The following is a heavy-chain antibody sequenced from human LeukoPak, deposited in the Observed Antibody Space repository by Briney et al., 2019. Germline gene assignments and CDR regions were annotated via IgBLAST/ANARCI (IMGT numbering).Heavy chain of an antibody. D-gene: IGHD3-3*01. CDR3: ARDYYDFWSGFKDY. Sequence: KSSETLSLTCAVYGGSFSGYYWSWIRQPPGKGLEWIGSIYHSGSTYYNPSLKSRVTISVDTSKNQFSLKLSSVTAADTAVYYCARDYYDFWSGFKDYWGQGTLVTVSS. CDR2: IYHSGST. CDR1: GGSFSGYY. V-gene: IGHV4-34*01. J-gene: IGHJ4*02.